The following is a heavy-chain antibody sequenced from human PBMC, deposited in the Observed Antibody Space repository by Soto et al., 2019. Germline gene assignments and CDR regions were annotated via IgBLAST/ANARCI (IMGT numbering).Heavy chain of an antibody. CDR2: IIPIFGTA. CDR3: ARNVVVTAIRSLGYYYYGIDV. D-gene: IGHD2-21*02. Sequence: VASVKVSCKASGGTFSSYAISWVRQAPGQGLEWMGGIIPIFGTANYAQKFQGRVTITADESTSTAYMELSSLRSEDTAVYYCARNVVVTAIRSLGYYYYGIDVWGQGTPVTVSS. CDR1: GGTFSSYA. J-gene: IGHJ6*02. V-gene: IGHV1-69*13.